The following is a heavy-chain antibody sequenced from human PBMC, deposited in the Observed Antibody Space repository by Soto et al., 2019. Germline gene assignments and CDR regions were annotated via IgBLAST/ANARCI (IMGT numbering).Heavy chain of an antibody. CDR2: FYPGDSTS. J-gene: IGHJ3*02. D-gene: IGHD2-15*01. CDR3: ARIIGYCRNNDCSWTFDI. V-gene: IGHV5-51*01. CDR1: GYRFTNYW. Sequence: GESLKISCKGSGYRFTNYWIAWVRQMPGKGLEWMGTFYPGDSTSTYSPSFQGQVTISVDKSISTAYLQLSSLKASDTAMYYCARIIGYCRNNDCSWTFDIWGQGTMVTVSS.